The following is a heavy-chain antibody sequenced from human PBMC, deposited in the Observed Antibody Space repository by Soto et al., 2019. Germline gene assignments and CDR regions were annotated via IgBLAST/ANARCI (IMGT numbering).Heavy chain of an antibody. CDR3: ATLGGNLGAFDY. J-gene: IGHJ4*02. V-gene: IGHV3-15*01. CDR1: GFTFSNAW. CDR2: IKSRADGGTA. D-gene: IGHD3-16*01. Sequence: EVQLVESGGGLVKPGVSLRLSCAASGFTFSNAWMSWVRQAPGKGLEWVGRIKSRADGGTADHAAPVKGRFAISRDDSKNTLYLQMNSLKTEDTAVYYCATLGGNLGAFDYWGQGTLVTVSS.